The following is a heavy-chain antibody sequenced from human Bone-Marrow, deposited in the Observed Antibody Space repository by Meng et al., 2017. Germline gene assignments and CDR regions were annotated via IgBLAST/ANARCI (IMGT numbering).Heavy chain of an antibody. CDR3: ARDIASYSSGWYYFDY. J-gene: IGHJ4*02. V-gene: IGHV3-11*01. CDR1: GFTFSDYY. Sequence: GESLKISCAASGFTFSDYYMSWIRQAPGKGLEWVSYISSSGSTIYYADSVKGRFTISRDNAKNSLYLQMNNLRAEDTAVYYCARDIASYSSGWYYFDYWGQGTLVTVSS. D-gene: IGHD6-19*01. CDR2: ISSSGSTI.